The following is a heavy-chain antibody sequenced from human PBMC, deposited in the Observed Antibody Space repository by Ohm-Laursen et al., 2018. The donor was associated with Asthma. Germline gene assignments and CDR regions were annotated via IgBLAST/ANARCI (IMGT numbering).Heavy chain of an antibody. CDR1: GGSISSYY. J-gene: IGHJ4*02. D-gene: IGHD3-9*01. CDR2: MFSSGGA. V-gene: IGHV4-59*01. Sequence: SQTLSLTCTVSGGSISSYYWSWIRQPPGKGLEWIAYMFSSGGANYNPSLKSRVTLSTDTSKNQVSLRLSSVTAADTALYFCARLDWAQSMFDSWGQGTLVTVSS. CDR3: ARLDWAQSMFDS.